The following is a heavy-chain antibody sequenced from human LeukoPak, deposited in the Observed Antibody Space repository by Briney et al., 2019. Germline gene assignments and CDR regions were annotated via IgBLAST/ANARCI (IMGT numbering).Heavy chain of an antibody. CDR3: ATITGIPY. V-gene: IGHV4-31*03. Sequence: SETLSLTCTVSGGSISSGGYYWSWIRQHPGKGLEWIGYIYYSGSTYYNPSLKSRVTISMDTSKNQFSLKMMSVTAADTAVYYCATITGIPYWGRGTPVTVSS. CDR1: GGSISSGGYY. J-gene: IGHJ4*02. CDR2: IYYSGST. D-gene: IGHD1-20*01.